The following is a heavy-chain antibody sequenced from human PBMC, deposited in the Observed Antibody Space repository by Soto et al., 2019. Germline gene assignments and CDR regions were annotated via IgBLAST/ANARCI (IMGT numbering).Heavy chain of an antibody. D-gene: IGHD2-21*01. CDR1: GFTFSIYA. Sequence: QVQLVESGGGVVQPGRSLRLSCAASGFTFSIYAMQWVRQAPGKGLEWVAVISYDGSNKYYADSVKGRFTISRDNSKNTVYLQMNSLSAEDSAVYYCEREYSDGWFDPWGQGTLVTVSS. V-gene: IGHV3-30-3*01. J-gene: IGHJ5*02. CDR3: EREYSDGWFDP. CDR2: ISYDGSNK.